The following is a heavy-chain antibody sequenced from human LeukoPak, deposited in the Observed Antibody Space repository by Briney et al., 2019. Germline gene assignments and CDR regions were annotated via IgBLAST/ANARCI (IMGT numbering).Heavy chain of an antibody. CDR3: ARDPSTYDFWSGYYDY. Sequence: ASVKVSCKASGFTFARYGIHWVRQAPGQGLEWMGWISAYNGNTNYAQKLQGRVTMTTDTSTSTAYIELRSLRSDDTAVYYCARDPSTYDFWSGYYDYWGQGTLVTVSS. CDR1: GFTFARYG. CDR2: ISAYNGNT. V-gene: IGHV1-18*01. J-gene: IGHJ4*02. D-gene: IGHD3-3*01.